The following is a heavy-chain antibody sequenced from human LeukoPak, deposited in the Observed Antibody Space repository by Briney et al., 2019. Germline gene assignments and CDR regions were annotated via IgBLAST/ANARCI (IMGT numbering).Heavy chain of an antibody. J-gene: IGHJ4*02. D-gene: IGHD5-18*01. CDR3: ARQGGGYSYAATHYFDY. CDR2: IYTSGST. CDR1: GGSISSYY. V-gene: IGHV4-4*09. Sequence: SETLSLTCTVSGGSISSYYWSWIRQPPGKGLEWIGYIYTSGSTNYNPSLKSRVTISVDTSKNQFSLKLSSVTAADTAVYCCARQGGGYSYAATHYFDYWGQGTLVTVSS.